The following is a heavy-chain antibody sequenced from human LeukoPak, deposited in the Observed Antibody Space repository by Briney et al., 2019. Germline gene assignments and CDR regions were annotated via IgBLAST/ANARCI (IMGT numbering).Heavy chain of an antibody. CDR2: IYYSGST. D-gene: IGHD5-18*01. CDR1: GGSVSSGSYY. V-gene: IGHV4-61*01. Sequence: PSETLSLTCTVSGGSVSSGSYYWSWIRQPPGKGLEWIGYIYYSGSTNYNPSLKSRVTISVDTSKNQFSLKLSSVTAADTAVYYCARETIRGYSYGDDAFDIWGQGTMVTVS. J-gene: IGHJ3*02. CDR3: ARETIRGYSYGDDAFDI.